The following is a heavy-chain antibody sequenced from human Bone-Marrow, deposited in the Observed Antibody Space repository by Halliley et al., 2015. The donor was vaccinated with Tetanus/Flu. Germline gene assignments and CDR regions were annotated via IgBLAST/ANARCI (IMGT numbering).Heavy chain of an antibody. D-gene: IGHD2-15*01. CDR1: GGSINYYY. CDR2: VFYNGNT. V-gene: IGHV4-59*01. J-gene: IGHJ4*02. Sequence: TLSLTCTVSGGSINYYYWSWIRQPPGKGLEWIGYVFYNGNTNYNPSLKSRVTISLDTTNNQFSLKLNSVTTADTAVYYCARDRTAGYSFDYWGQGTLVTVSS. CDR3: ARDRTAGYSFDY.